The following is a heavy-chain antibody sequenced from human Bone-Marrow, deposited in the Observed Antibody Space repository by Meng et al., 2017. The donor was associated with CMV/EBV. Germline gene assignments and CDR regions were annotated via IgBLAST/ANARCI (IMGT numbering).Heavy chain of an antibody. D-gene: IGHD6-19*01. CDR1: GYTFTSYD. V-gene: IGHV1-8*03. J-gene: IGHJ4*02. CDR2: MNPNSGNT. CDR3: ASEHKGGYSSGWYPDY. Sequence: ASVKVSCKASGYTFTSYDINWVRQATGQGLEWMGWMNPNSGNTGYAQKFQGRVTITRNTSISTAYMELSSLRSDDTAVYYCASEHKGGYSSGWYPDYWGQGTLVTVSS.